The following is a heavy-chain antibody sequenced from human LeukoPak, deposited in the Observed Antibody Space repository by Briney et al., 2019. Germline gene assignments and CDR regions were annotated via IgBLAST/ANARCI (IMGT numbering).Heavy chain of an antibody. CDR2: ISGDGGSA. J-gene: IGHJ4*02. D-gene: IGHD3-22*01. CDR3: AKMGYYESSDFFDC. Sequence: GGSLRLSCAASGFTFSSYAMSWVRQAPGKGLEWVSAISGDGGSAYYSDSVKGRFTISRDNSKNTLYLQMHSLRAEDTAVYYCAKMGYYESSDFFDCWGQGTLVTVSS. V-gene: IGHV3-23*01. CDR1: GFTFSSYA.